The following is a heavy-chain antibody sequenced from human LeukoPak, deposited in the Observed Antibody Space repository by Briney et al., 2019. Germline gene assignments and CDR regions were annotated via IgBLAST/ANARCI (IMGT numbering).Heavy chain of an antibody. J-gene: IGHJ6*02. CDR1: GFTFSDYY. Sequence: GGSLRLSCAASGFTFSDYYMSWIRQAPGKGLGWVSYISSSGSTIYYADSVKGRFTISRDSAKNSLYLQMNSLRAEDTAVYYCARDGSGIWSGYFDYYYYGMDVWGQGTTVTVSS. D-gene: IGHD3-3*01. CDR2: ISSSGSTI. CDR3: ARDGSGIWSGYFDYYYYGMDV. V-gene: IGHV3-11*01.